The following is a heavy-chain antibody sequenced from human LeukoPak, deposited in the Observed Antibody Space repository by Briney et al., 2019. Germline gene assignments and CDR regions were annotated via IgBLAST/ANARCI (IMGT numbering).Heavy chain of an antibody. CDR1: GYNFTHQW. CDR3: ARHSDVIGAI. J-gene: IGHJ4*02. D-gene: IGHD3-10*01. V-gene: IGHV5-51*01. Sequence: GESLKIFCKASGYNFTHQWIGWVRQMSGSGLEWMGIIYPRDSDTIYSPSFQGHVTISADTSINTAYLEWSSLEASDTAIYYCARHSDVIGAIWGQGTLVTVSS. CDR2: IYPRDSDT.